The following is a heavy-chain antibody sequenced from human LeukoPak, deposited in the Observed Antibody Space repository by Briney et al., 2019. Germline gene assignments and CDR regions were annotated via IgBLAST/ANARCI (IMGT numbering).Heavy chain of an antibody. CDR3: AKGSSWYYFDY. CDR1: GFTFDDYA. D-gene: IGHD6-13*01. J-gene: IGHJ4*02. Sequence: GGSLRLSCAASGFTFDDYAMHWVRQAPGKGLEWVSGISWNSGSIGYADSVKGRFTISRDNAKNSLYLRMNSLRAEDTALYYCAKGSSWYYFDYWGQGTLVTVSS. V-gene: IGHV3-9*01. CDR2: ISWNSGSI.